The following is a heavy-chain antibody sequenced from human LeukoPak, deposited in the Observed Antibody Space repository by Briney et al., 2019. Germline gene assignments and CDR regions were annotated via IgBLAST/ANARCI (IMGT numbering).Heavy chain of an antibody. CDR1: GGSISSGGYY. J-gene: IGHJ4*02. D-gene: IGHD3-22*01. Sequence: SQTLSLTCTVSGGSISSGGYYWSWIRQHPGKGLEWIGYIYYSGSTYYNPSLKSRVTIPVDTSKNQFSLKLSSVTAADTAVYYCARDLDSSGYFPLFYYWGQGTLVTVSS. CDR2: IYYSGST. V-gene: IGHV4-30-4*08. CDR3: ARDLDSSGYFPLFYY.